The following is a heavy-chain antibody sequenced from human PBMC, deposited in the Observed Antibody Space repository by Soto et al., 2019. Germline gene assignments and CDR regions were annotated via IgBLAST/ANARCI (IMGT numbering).Heavy chain of an antibody. CDR2: IYTSGST. V-gene: IGHV4-4*07. CDR1: GGSISSYY. D-gene: IGHD1-20*01. J-gene: IGHJ5*02. CDR3: ARDRNWNFRGDWFDP. Sequence: SSETLSLTCTVSGGSISSYYWSWIRQPAGKGLEWIGRIYTSGSTNYNPSLKSRVTMSVDTSKNQFSLKLSSVTAADTAVYYCARDRNWNFRGDWFDPWGQGTLVTVSS.